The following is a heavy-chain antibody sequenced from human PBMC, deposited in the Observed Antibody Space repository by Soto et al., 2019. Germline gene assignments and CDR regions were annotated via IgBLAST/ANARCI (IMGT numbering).Heavy chain of an antibody. CDR3: AKSLDDYGDYHPNYYGMDV. J-gene: IGHJ6*02. Sequence: GGSLRLSCAASGFTFSSYAMSWVRQAPGKGLEWVSAISGSGGSTYYADSVKGRFTISRDNSKNTLYLQMNSLRAEDTAVYYCAKSLDDYGDYHPNYYGMDVWGQGTTVTVSS. CDR2: ISGSGGST. V-gene: IGHV3-23*01. D-gene: IGHD4-17*01. CDR1: GFTFSSYA.